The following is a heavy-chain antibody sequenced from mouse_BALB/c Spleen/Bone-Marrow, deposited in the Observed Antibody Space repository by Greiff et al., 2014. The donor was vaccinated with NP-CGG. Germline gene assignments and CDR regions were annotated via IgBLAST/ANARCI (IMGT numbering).Heavy chain of an antibody. Sequence: EVQLQQSGTVLARPGAAVKMSCKASGYTFSNYWMHWVKQRLGQGLEWTGTIYPGNSDTTYNQKFKGKAKLTAVTSTSTAYMELSSLTNEDSAVYYCTTLARSDFDYWGQGTTLTVSS. CDR1: GYTFSNYW. J-gene: IGHJ2*01. CDR3: TTLARSDFDY. D-gene: IGHD3-1*01. CDR2: IYPGNSDT. V-gene: IGHV1-5*01.